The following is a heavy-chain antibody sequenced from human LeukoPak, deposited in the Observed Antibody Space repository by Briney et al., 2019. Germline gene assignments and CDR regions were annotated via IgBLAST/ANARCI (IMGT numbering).Heavy chain of an antibody. Sequence: PGGSLRLSCAASGFSFSTYGMSWVRQSPGKGLEWVSGISGSGDHTYHGDSVRGRFTISRDNSNNTLYLEMKSLIVEDTALYYCVKPPEWLRLRADLFETWGQGTMVTVSS. D-gene: IGHD5-12*01. V-gene: IGHV3-23*01. CDR3: VKPPEWLRLRADLFET. J-gene: IGHJ3*02. CDR1: GFSFSTYG. CDR2: ISGSGDHT.